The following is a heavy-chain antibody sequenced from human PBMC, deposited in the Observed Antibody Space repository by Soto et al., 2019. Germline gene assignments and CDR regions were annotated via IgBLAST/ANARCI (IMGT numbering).Heavy chain of an antibody. CDR2: IYYSGST. V-gene: IGHV4-61*01. J-gene: IGHJ4*02. CDR3: ARGSAMVRGVILPHFDY. Sequence: SETLSLTCSVSGDSINSDKYYWGWIRQPPGKGLEWIGYIYYSGSTNYNPSLKSRVTISVDTSKNQFSLKLSSVTAADTAVYYCARGSAMVRGVILPHFDYWGQGTLVTVSS. D-gene: IGHD3-10*01. CDR1: GDSINSDKYY.